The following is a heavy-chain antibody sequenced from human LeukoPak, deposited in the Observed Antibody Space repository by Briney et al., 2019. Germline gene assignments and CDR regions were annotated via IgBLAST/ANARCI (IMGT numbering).Heavy chain of an antibody. J-gene: IGHJ5*02. CDR3: ARDVLDP. CDR1: GGTFRRSA. V-gene: IGHV1-69*05. CDR2: IVPMLNAT. Sequence: SVKVSCKASGGTFRRSAIGWVRQAPGQGLEWMGRIVPMLNATHYAQKFQGRVTITTDESTTTGYMELSSLRFEDTAVYYCARDVLDPWGQGTLVTVSS.